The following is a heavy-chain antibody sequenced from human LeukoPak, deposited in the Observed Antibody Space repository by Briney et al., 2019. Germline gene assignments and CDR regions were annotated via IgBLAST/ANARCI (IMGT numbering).Heavy chain of an antibody. D-gene: IGHD3-22*01. J-gene: IGHJ5*02. V-gene: IGHV1-2*06. CDR2: INPNSGGT. CDR3: ARVKKIVVVNNWFDP. Sequence: ASVKVSCKASGYTFTGYYMHWVRQAPGQGLEWMGRINPNSGGTNYAQKFQGRVTMTRDTSISTAYMELSRLRSDDTAVYYCARVKKIVVVNNWFDPWGQGTLVTVSS. CDR1: GYTFTGYY.